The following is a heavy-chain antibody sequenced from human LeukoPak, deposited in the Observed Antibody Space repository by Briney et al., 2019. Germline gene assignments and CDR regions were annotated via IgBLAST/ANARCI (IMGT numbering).Heavy chain of an antibody. CDR1: GFTFSSYT. CDR2: ISSSSSYI. D-gene: IGHD3-10*01. CDR3: AREGGYMVRGAKYNWFDP. J-gene: IGHJ5*02. Sequence: GGSLRLSCAASGFTFSSYTMNWVRQAPGKGLEWVSSISSSSSYIYYADSVKGRFTISRDNAKNSLYLQMNSLRAEDTAVYYCAREGGYMVRGAKYNWFDPWGQGTLVTVSS. V-gene: IGHV3-21*01.